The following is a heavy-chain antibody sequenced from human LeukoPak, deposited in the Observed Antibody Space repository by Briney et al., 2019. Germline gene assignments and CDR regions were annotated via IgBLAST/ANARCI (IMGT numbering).Heavy chain of an antibody. Sequence: ASVKVSCKASGYTFTSYYMHWVRQAPGQGLEWMGIINPSGGSTSYAQKFQGRVTMTRDTSTSTVYMELSSLRSEDTAVYYCAKDATAVLGTVYMDVWGKGTTVTISS. D-gene: IGHD2/OR15-2a*01. CDR2: INPSGGST. V-gene: IGHV1-46*01. CDR3: AKDATAVLGTVYMDV. CDR1: GYTFTSYY. J-gene: IGHJ6*03.